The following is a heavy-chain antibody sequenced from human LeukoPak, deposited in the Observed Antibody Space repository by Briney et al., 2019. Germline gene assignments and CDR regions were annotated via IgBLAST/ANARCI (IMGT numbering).Heavy chain of an antibody. J-gene: IGHJ3*02. V-gene: IGHV3-21*04. CDR1: GFTFSNYN. CDR2: ISTSSSYI. D-gene: IGHD3-3*01. CDR3: ARDFRLGSFWSGYPLHDAFDI. Sequence: PGGSLRLSCAASGFTFSNYNMNWVRQAPGKGLEWVSSISTSSSYIYYADSVKGRFTISRDNAKNSLYLQMNSLRAEDTAVYYCARDFRLGSFWSGYPLHDAFDIWGQGTMVTVSS.